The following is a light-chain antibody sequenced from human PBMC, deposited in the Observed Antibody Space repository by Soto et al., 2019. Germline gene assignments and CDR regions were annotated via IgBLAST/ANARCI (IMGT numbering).Light chain of an antibody. Sequence: EIVLTQSPGTLSLSPGERATLSCRASQSVSSSYLAWYQQKPGQAPRLLIYGASSRATGIPDRFSGSGSGTDFTLTISRLEPYVFAVYYCQQYGSSPRTFCQGTNLEIK. V-gene: IGKV3-20*01. CDR3: QQYGSSPRT. CDR1: QSVSSSY. J-gene: IGKJ1*01. CDR2: GAS.